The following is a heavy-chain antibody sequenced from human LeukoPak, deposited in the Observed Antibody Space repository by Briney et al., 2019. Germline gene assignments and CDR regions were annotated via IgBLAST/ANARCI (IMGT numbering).Heavy chain of an antibody. Sequence: GGSLRLSCAASGFTFSSYGMHWVRQAPGRGLEWVAVISYDGSNKYYADSVKGRFTISRDNSKNTLYLQMNSLRAEDTAVYYCAKERAALRYYFDYWGQGTLVTVSS. CDR3: AKERAALRYYFDY. CDR2: ISYDGSNK. J-gene: IGHJ4*02. D-gene: IGHD6-6*01. V-gene: IGHV3-30*18. CDR1: GFTFSSYG.